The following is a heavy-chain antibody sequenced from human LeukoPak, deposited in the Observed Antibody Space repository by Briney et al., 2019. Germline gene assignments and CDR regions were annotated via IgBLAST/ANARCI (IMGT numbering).Heavy chain of an antibody. Sequence: GGSLRFSCAASGFTFSTYAMTWVRQAPGKGLEWVSAISGSGGSTYYADSVKGRFTISRDNSRNTLYLQMNSLRVEDTAVYYCAKQYYNFWSGWVNWGQGTLVTVSS. CDR3: AKQYYNFWSGWVN. D-gene: IGHD3-3*01. CDR1: GFTFSTYA. CDR2: ISGSGGST. V-gene: IGHV3-23*01. J-gene: IGHJ4*02.